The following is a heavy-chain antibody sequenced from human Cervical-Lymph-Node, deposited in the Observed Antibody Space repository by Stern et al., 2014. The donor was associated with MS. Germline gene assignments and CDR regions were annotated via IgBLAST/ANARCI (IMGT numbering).Heavy chain of an antibody. J-gene: IGHJ4*02. CDR2: IYWDDEK. CDR1: GFSLSTSGLG. V-gene: IGHV2-5*02. Sequence: QVPLRESGPTLVKPTQTVTLTCSISGFSLSTSGLGVGWIRQPPGKAPEWLVLIYWDDEKRYSPSLKSRHTITKDTSEKQMILKMTNMDPVDTATYYCAHIGRARGCIVGVFENWGQGTLVTVSS. CDR3: AHIGRARGCIVGVFEN. D-gene: IGHD3-16*01.